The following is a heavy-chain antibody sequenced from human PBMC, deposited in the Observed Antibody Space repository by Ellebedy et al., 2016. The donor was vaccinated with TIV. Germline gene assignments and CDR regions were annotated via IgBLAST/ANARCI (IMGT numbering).Heavy chain of an antibody. D-gene: IGHD6-13*01. V-gene: IGHV3-9*01. CDR3: ARIAAAGFRPGMDV. Sequence: SLRLSCAASGFTFDDYAMYWVRQAPGKGLEWVSGINWNSGNIGYADSVKGRFTISRDNAKNSLYLQMNSLRAEDTALYYCARIAAAGFRPGMDVWGQGTTVTVSS. J-gene: IGHJ6*02. CDR2: INWNSGNI. CDR1: GFTFDDYA.